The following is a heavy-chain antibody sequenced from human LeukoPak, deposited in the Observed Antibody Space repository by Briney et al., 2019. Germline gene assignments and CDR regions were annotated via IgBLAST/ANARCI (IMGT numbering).Heavy chain of an antibody. D-gene: IGHD2-21*02. V-gene: IGHV4-59*01. CDR1: GGSISSYY. CDR2: IYYSGST. CDR3: ASCGGDCYDSPDFDY. J-gene: IGHJ4*02. Sequence: SETLSLTCTVSGGSISSYYWSWIRQPPGKGLEWTGYIYYSGSTNYNPSLKSRVTISVDTSKNQFSLKLSSVTAADTAVYYCASCGGDCYDSPDFDYWGQGTLVTVSS.